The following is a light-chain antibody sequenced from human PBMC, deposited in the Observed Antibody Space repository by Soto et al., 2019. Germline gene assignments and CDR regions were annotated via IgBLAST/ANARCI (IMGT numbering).Light chain of an antibody. CDR3: QQYSKWPLT. Sequence: EIVMTPSPVTLSVSPGERATLYCRASQSVSSYLAWYQQKRGQAPRLLIYSASTRATGIPARFSGSGSGTEFILTISSLQSEDFVVYYCQQYSKWPLTFGGGTKVDIK. CDR1: QSVSSY. CDR2: SAS. J-gene: IGKJ4*01. V-gene: IGKV3-15*01.